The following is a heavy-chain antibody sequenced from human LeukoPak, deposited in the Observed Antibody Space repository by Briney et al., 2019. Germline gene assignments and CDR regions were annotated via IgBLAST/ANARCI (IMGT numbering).Heavy chain of an antibody. CDR3: AKDHHDGTPGN. V-gene: IGHV3-21*04. J-gene: IGHJ4*02. D-gene: IGHD1-1*01. CDR2: ISSSSSYI. Sequence: GGSLRLSCAASGFTFSSYSMNWVRQAPGKGLEWVSSISSSSSYIYYADSVKGRFTISRDNAKNSLYLQMNSLRAEDTAVYYCAKDHHDGTPGNWGQGTLVTVSS. CDR1: GFTFSSYS.